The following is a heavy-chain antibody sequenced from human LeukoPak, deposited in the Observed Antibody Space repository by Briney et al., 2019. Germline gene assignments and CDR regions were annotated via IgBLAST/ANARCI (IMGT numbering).Heavy chain of an antibody. D-gene: IGHD3-22*01. V-gene: IGHV1-2*06. CDR3: ARGLQYYYDSSGPELDY. Sequence: ASVKVSCKASGYTFTSYGISWVRQAPGQGLEWMGRINPNSGGTNYAQKFQGRVTMTRDTSISTAYMELSRLRSDDTAVYYCARGLQYYYDSSGPELDYWGQGTLVTVSS. CDR2: INPNSGGT. CDR1: GYTFTSYG. J-gene: IGHJ4*02.